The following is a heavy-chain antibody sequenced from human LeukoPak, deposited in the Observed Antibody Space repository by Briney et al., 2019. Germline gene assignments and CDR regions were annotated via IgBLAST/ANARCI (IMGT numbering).Heavy chain of an antibody. Sequence: GGPLRLFCAVSGFAFWSYCMHWVRQATGKGLVWVSRINRYGCNTTYADSAKGRFTISRHNAKNTLSLQMHSLRADDTAVYYCARVLGYSTSDQRLFDNWGQGTLVTVSS. V-gene: IGHV3-74*03. CDR1: GFAFWSYC. D-gene: IGHD6-13*01. CDR2: INRYGCNT. CDR3: ARVLGYSTSDQRLFDN. J-gene: IGHJ4*02.